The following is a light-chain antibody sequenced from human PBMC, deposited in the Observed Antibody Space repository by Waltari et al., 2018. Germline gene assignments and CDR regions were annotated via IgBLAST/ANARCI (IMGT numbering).Light chain of an antibody. J-gene: IGKJ1*01. CDR2: SAS. CDR1: QGIGIF. Sequence: DVQLTQSPSFVSASVGDRVTITCRASQGIGIFLAWYQQKPGTAPTLLIFSASPLQTGVPSRFSGSGAWTDFTLTISNLQPEDFATYYCQQLHTYPPWTFGPGTRVEMK. V-gene: IGKV1-9*01. CDR3: QQLHTYPPWT.